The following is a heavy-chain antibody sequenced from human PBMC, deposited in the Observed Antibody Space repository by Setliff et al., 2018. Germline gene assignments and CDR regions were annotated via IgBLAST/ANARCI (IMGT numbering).Heavy chain of an antibody. D-gene: IGHD2-15*01. CDR1: GDSFSNYA. J-gene: IGHJ5*02. V-gene: IGHV1-69*05. Sequence: ASVKVSCKASGDSFSNYAISWGRQAPGQGLEWMGGLIPMFGTPGYAQKFQDRVTITTDESTSTAYMELNSLTSEDTAVYYCARSPALLGIVYLDPWGQGTRVTSPQ. CDR2: LIPMFGTP. CDR3: ARSPALLGIVYLDP.